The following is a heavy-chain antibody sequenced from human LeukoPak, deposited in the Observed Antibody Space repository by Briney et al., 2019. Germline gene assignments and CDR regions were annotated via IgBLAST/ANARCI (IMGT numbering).Heavy chain of an antibody. CDR3: ATEKRSTTAYDY. CDR2: ISGSGGNT. CDR1: GFSFSTYV. J-gene: IGHJ4*02. Sequence: GGSLRLSCAASGFSFSTYVMSWVRQAPGKGLAWVSDISGSGGNTHYADSVKGRFTISRDNSKNTLYLQMTSLRAEDTALYYCATEKRSTTAYDYWGQGTLVTVSS. D-gene: IGHD4-17*01. V-gene: IGHV3-23*01.